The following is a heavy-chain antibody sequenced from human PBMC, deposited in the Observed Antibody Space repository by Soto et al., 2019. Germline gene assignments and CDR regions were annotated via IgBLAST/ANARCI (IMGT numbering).Heavy chain of an antibody. Sequence: GASVKVSCKASGGTFSSYTISWVRQAPGQGLEWMGRIIPILGIANYAQKFQGRVTITADKSTSTAYMELSSLRSEDTAVYYCARDLAFRGYSNWSDPWGQGTLVTVSS. V-gene: IGHV1-69*04. D-gene: IGHD1-1*01. CDR1: GGTFSSYT. J-gene: IGHJ5*02. CDR3: ARDLAFRGYSNWSDP. CDR2: IIPILGIA.